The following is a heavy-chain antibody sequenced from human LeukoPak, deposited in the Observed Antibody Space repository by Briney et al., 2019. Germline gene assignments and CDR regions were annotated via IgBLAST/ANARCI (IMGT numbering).Heavy chain of an antibody. CDR1: GGSFSGYY. D-gene: IGHD1-26*01. J-gene: IGHJ5*02. CDR2: INHSGST. CDR3: ARGPGVGWFDP. V-gene: IGHV4-34*01. Sequence: PSETLSLTCAVYGGSFSGYYWSWIRQPPGKGLEWIGEINHSGSTNYNPSLKSRVTISVDTSKNQFSLKLSSVTAADTAVYYCARGPGVGWFDPWGQGPLVTVSS.